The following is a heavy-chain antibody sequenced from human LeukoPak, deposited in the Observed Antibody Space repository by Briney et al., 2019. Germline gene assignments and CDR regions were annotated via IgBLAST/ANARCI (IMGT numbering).Heavy chain of an antibody. CDR1: GGSVSSGDSY. CDR2: ISYSGST. D-gene: IGHD6-19*01. V-gene: IGHV4-30-4*01. J-gene: IGHJ3*02. CDR3: ARVVTGTSAFDI. Sequence: PSETLSLTCTVSGGSVSSGDSYWSWLRQPPGTGLEWIGYISYSGSTFYSPSLKSRATISLDTSENQVPLRLSSVTAADTAVFYCARVVTGTSAFDIWGQGTVVTVSS.